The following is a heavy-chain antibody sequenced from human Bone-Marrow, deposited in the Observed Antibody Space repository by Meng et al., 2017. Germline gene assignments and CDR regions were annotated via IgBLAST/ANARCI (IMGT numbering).Heavy chain of an antibody. D-gene: IGHD6-13*01. CDR1: GYTFTSYG. CDR2: ISAYSGNT. CDR3: ARDLILEQLGNFDY. V-gene: IGHV1-18*01. J-gene: IGHJ4*02. Sequence: ASVKVSCKASGYTFTSYGISWVRQAPGQGLEWMGWISAYSGNTNYARKLQGRVTMTTDTSTSTAYMELRSLRSDDTAVYYCARDLILEQLGNFDYWGQGTLVTVSS.